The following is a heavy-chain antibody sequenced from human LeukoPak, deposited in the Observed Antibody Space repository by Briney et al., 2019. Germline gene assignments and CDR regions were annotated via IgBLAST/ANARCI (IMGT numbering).Heavy chain of an antibody. J-gene: IGHJ6*02. Sequence: KPGGSLRLSCAASGFTFSDYYMSWIRQAPGKGLEWVSYISSSGSTIYYADSVKGRFTISRDNAKNSLYLQMNSLRAEDTALYYCAKDMRSSWYYYYGMDVWGQGTTVTVSS. CDR1: GFTFSDYY. D-gene: IGHD6-13*01. CDR3: AKDMRSSWYYYYGMDV. V-gene: IGHV3-11*01. CDR2: ISSSGSTI.